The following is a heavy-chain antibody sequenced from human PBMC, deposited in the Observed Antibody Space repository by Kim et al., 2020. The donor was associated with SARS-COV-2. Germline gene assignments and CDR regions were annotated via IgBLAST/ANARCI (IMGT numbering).Heavy chain of an antibody. Sequence: GGSLRLSCAASGFSFSSYGMHWVRQAPGKGLEWVAFISYDGSDKFYADSVKGRFTISRDNSNNTLSLQTNSLRAEDTAVFYCARGPGYRREGGYFDVWGR. CDR3: ARGPGYRREGGYFDV. J-gene: IGHJ2*01. D-gene: IGHD6-13*01. V-gene: IGHV3-33*01. CDR1: GFSFSSYG. CDR2: ISYDGSDK.